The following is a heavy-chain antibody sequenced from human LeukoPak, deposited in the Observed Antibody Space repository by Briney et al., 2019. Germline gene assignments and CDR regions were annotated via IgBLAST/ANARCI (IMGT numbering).Heavy chain of an antibody. CDR1: GGTFSSYA. CDR3: ARVGVHYYYMDV. J-gene: IGHJ6*03. CDR2: MNPNSGNT. Sequence: ASVKVSCKASGGTFSSYAISWVRQAPGQGLEWMGWMNPNSGNTGYAQKFQGRVTMTRNTSISTAYMELSSLRSEDTAVYYCARVGVHYYYMDVWGKGTTVTISS. D-gene: IGHD3-16*01. V-gene: IGHV1-8*02.